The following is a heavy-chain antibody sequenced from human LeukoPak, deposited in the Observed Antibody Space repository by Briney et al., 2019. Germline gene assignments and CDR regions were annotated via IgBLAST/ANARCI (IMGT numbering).Heavy chain of an antibody. J-gene: IGHJ3*02. D-gene: IGHD1-26*01. CDR2: IYLYGTT. V-gene: IGHV4-4*02. CDR1: IGSISSSKW. CDR3: ARVPLSIVGATIYAFDI. Sequence: PSETLSLTCSVSIGSISSSKWWSWVRQSPVKGLEWIGEIYLYGTTNYNPSLKSRVTISVDTSKNQFSLKLSSVTAADTAVYYCARVPLSIVGATIYAFDIWGQGTMVTVSS.